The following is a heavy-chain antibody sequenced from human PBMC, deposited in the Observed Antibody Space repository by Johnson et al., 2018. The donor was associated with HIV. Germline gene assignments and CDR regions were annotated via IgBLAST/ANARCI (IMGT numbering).Heavy chain of an antibody. CDR1: GFTFDDYA. V-gene: IGHV3-9*01. D-gene: IGHD7-27*01. CDR2: LGWNSGSI. Sequence: VQLVESGGGLVQPGRSLRLSCAASGFTFDDYAMHWVRQAPGKGLEWVSGLGWNSGSIGYADSVKGRFNISRDNAKNSLYLQMNSLRAEDTALYYCAKVPDLLNWEANAFEIWGQGTMVTVSS. CDR3: AKVPDLLNWEANAFEI. J-gene: IGHJ3*02.